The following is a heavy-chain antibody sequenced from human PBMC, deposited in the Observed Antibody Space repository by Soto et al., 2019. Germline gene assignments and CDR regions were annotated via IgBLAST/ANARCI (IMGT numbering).Heavy chain of an antibody. CDR1: GFSLSTSAVG. V-gene: IGHV2-5*02. CDR3: AHLVVAGLTYYFDY. Sequence: QITLKESGLTLVKPTQTLTLTCTFSGFSLSTSAVGVGWIRQPPGKAQEWLAFIYWDDDKRYSPSLKSSLTITKVTSKNQVVLAKTNMDPVDTATYYCAHLVVAGLTYYFDYWGQGTLVTVSS. CDR2: IYWDDDK. J-gene: IGHJ4*02. D-gene: IGHD2-15*01.